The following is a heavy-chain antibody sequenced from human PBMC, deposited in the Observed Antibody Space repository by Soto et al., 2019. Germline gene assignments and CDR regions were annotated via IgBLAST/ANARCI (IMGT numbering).Heavy chain of an antibody. CDR2: IRSKANSYAT. V-gene: IGHV3-73*01. CDR3: TTYSSGWAYYYYYMDV. J-gene: IGHJ6*03. D-gene: IGHD6-19*01. Sequence: EVQLVESGGGLVQPGGSLKLSCAASGFTFSGSAMHWVRQASGKGLEWVGRIRSKANSYATAYAASVKGRFTISRDDSKNTADLQMNSLKTEDTAVYYCTTYSSGWAYYYYYMDVWGKGTTVTVSS. CDR1: GFTFSGSA.